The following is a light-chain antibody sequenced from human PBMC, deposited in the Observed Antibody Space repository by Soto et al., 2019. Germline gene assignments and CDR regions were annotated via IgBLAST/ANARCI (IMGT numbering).Light chain of an antibody. Sequence: DIQITQAPSTRSASVGDRVTITCRASQSISIWLALYQQKPGKAPKLLIYKASSLESGVPSRFSGSGSGTEFTLTISSLQPDDFATYYCQQYNIGWTFGQGTKVDIK. J-gene: IGKJ1*01. CDR1: QSISIW. CDR3: QQYNIGWT. CDR2: KAS. V-gene: IGKV1-5*03.